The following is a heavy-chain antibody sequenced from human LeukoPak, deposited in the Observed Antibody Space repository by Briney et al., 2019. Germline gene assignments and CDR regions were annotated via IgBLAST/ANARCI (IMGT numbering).Heavy chain of an antibody. CDR1: GFTFEDYA. CDR2: ISSSGSTI. Sequence: GGSLRLSCAASGFTFEDYAMHWVRQAPGKGLEWVSYISSSGSTIYYADSVKGRFTISRDNAKNSLYLQMNSLRAEDTAVYYCAGYCSGGSCYPIDYWGQGTLVTVSS. CDR3: AGYCSGGSCYPIDY. D-gene: IGHD2-15*01. J-gene: IGHJ4*02. V-gene: IGHV3-11*01.